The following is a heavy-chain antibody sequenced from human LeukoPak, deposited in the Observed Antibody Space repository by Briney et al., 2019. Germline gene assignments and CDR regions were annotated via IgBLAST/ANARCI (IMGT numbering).Heavy chain of an antibody. D-gene: IGHD3-22*01. CDR1: GFNVSSYF. CDR3: AKDKDSSGYYYSDI. J-gene: IGHJ3*02. CDR2: ISYDGSNK. Sequence: PGGSLRLSCAASGFNVSSYFMSWVRQAPGKGLEWVAVISYDGSNKYYADSVKGRFTISRDNSKNTLYLQMNSLRAEDTAVYYCAKDKDSSGYYYSDIWGQGTMVTVSS. V-gene: IGHV3-30*18.